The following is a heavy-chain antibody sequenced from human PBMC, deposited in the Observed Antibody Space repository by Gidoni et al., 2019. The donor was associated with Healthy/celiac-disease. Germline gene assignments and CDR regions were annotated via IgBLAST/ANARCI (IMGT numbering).Heavy chain of an antibody. D-gene: IGHD6-13*01. CDR2: ISSNGGST. J-gene: IGHJ4*02. V-gene: IGHV3-64*01. CDR1: GFTFSTYS. Sequence: EVQLVESGGGLVQPGGSRRLFCPAAGFTFSTYSMHWVRQAPGKGLEYVSSISSNGGSTYYANSVKGRFTISRDNSKNTLYLQMGSLRAEDMAVYFCARGGIAAAGFNFHYWGQGTLVTVSS. CDR3: ARGGIAAAGFNFHY.